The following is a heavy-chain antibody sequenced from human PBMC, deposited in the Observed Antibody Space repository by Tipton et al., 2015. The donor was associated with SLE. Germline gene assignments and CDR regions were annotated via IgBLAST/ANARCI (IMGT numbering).Heavy chain of an antibody. D-gene: IGHD3-22*01. CDR3: ARDTNDSSGSPPWGPPNRYAFDI. CDR1: GGTFSSYA. J-gene: IGHJ3*02. Sequence: QVQLVQSGAEVKKPGSSVKVSCKASGGTFSSYAISWVRQAPGQGLEWMGWISAYNGNTNYAQKLQGRVTMTTDTSTSTAYMELRSLRSDDTAVYYCARDTNDSSGSPPWGPPNRYAFDIWGQGTMVTVSS. V-gene: IGHV1-18*01. CDR2: ISAYNGNT.